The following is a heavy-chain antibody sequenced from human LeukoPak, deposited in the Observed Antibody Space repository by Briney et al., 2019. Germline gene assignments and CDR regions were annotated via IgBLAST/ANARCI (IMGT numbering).Heavy chain of an antibody. J-gene: IGHJ4*02. CDR3: ATLAVDYYFDY. V-gene: IGHV3-7*01. Sequence: GGSLRLSCAASGFTFSSYWMSWVRQAPGKGLEWVANIKQDGSEKYYVDSMKGRFTISRDNAKNSLYLQMNSLRAEDTAVYYCATLAVDYYFDYWGQGTLVTVSS. CDR2: IKQDGSEK. D-gene: IGHD6-19*01. CDR1: GFTFSSYW.